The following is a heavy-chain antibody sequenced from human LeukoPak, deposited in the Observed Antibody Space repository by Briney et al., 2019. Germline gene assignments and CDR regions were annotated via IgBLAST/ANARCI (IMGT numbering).Heavy chain of an antibody. J-gene: IGHJ3*02. V-gene: IGHV3-48*03. CDR2: ISSSGSTI. D-gene: IGHD2-15*01. CDR3: AGSSNDAFDI. CDR1: GFTFSSYG. Sequence: GGSLRLSCAASGFTFSSYGMNWVRQAPGKCLEWVSYISSSGSTIYYADSVKGRFTISRDNAKNSLYLQMNSLRAEDTAVYYCAGSSNDAFDIWGQGTMVTVSS.